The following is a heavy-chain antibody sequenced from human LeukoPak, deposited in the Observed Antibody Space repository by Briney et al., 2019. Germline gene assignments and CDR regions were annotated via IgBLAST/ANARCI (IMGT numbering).Heavy chain of an antibody. V-gene: IGHV3-74*01. CDR3: ARGPHYYYDSSGRGAFDI. CDR2: INTDGSST. D-gene: IGHD3-22*01. CDR1: GFTFSSYW. Sequence: GGSLRLSCAASGFTFSSYWMHWVRQAPGKGLVWVSRINTDGSSTTYADSVKGRFTISRDNAKNTLYLQMNSLRTDDTAVYYCARGPHYYYDSSGRGAFDIWGQGTMVTVSS. J-gene: IGHJ3*02.